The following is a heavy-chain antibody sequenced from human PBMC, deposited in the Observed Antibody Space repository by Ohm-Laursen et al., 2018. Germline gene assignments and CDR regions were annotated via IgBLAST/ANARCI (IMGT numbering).Heavy chain of an antibody. CDR1: GFTFGDYA. V-gene: IGHV3-49*04. CDR3: TRLAARDDY. D-gene: IGHD6-13*01. J-gene: IGHJ4*02. CDR2: IRSKAYGGTT. Sequence: SLRLSCAASGFTFGDYAMSWVRQAPGKGLEWVGFIRSKAYGGTTEYAASVKGRFTISRDDSKSIAYLQMNSLKTEDTAVYYCTRLAARDDYWGQGTLVTVSS.